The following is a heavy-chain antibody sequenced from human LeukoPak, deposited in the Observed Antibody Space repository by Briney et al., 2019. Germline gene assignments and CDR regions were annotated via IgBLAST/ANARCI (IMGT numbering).Heavy chain of an antibody. CDR1: GFTFSNYW. D-gene: IGHD2-2*01. CDR2: IKQDGSEK. Sequence: RGSLRLSCAASGFTFSNYWMSWVRQAPGKGLEWVAKIKQDGSEKYYVDSVKGRFAISRDNAKNSLYLQMDSLRAEDTAVYYCARGRSSSLDYWGQGTLVTVSA. CDR3: ARGRSSSLDY. J-gene: IGHJ4*02. V-gene: IGHV3-7*04.